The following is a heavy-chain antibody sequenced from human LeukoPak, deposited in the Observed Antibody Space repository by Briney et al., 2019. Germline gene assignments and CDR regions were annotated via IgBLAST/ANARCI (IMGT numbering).Heavy chain of an antibody. Sequence: GGSLRLSCAASGFSFSAYEMVWVRQAPGMGLEWTSYTTGSGNTKYYLDSVKGRFSISRDNAKNSLYLQMNSLRAEDTAIYYCARAICSRGSCYSLVTFDMWGQGAMVTVSS. CDR2: TTGSGNTK. D-gene: IGHD2-15*01. CDR1: GFSFSAYE. J-gene: IGHJ3*02. V-gene: IGHV3-48*03. CDR3: ARAICSRGSCYSLVTFDM.